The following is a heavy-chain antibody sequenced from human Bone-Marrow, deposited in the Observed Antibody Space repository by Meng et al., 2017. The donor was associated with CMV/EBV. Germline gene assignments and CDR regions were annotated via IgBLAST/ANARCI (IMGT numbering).Heavy chain of an antibody. CDR1: VDSVSSNSAA. D-gene: IGHD6-6*01. Sequence: QSHPHHSFPGLVTHSHTLSLTCAIAVDSVSSNSAAWNWIRQSPSRGLEWLGRTYYRSKLYNDYAVSVKSRITINPDTSKNQFSLQLNSVTPEDTAVYYCARVEQLIFDYWSQGTLVTVSS. CDR3: ARVEQLIFDY. V-gene: IGHV6-1*01. J-gene: IGHJ4*02. CDR2: TYYRSKLYN.